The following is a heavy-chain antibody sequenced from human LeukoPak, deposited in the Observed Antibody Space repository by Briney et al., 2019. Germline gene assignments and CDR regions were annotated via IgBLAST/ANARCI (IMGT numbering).Heavy chain of an antibody. J-gene: IGHJ4*02. CDR3: ARESGGSMVFDY. CDR2: IYYSGST. Sequence: SETLSLTCTVSGGSISSYYWSWIRQPPGKGLERIGYIYYSGSTNYNPSLKSRVTISVDTSKNQFSLKLSSVTAADTAVYYCARESGGSMVFDYWGQGTLVTVSS. CDR1: GGSISSYY. D-gene: IGHD3-10*01. V-gene: IGHV4-59*12.